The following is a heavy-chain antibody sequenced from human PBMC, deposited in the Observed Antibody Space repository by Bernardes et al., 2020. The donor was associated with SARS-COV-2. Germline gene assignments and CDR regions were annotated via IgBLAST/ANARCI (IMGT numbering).Heavy chain of an antibody. CDR1: GFTFSDHY. Sequence: VGSLSLSCAASGFTFSDHYMDWVRQAPGKGLQWVARTRNKANSYSTEYAASVRGRFTISRDESKNLLYLQMNSLKTEDTAVYYCTRASGGGYSPLDYWGQGTLVTVSS. D-gene: IGHD1-26*01. V-gene: IGHV3-72*01. CDR3: TRASGGGYSPLDY. CDR2: TRNKANSYST. J-gene: IGHJ4*02.